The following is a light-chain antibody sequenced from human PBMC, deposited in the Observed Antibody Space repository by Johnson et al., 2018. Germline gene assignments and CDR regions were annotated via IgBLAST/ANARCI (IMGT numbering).Light chain of an antibody. CDR1: SSNIGNNY. CDR3: GTWDSSLSAGNV. CDR2: ENN. J-gene: IGLJ1*01. Sequence: QSVLTQPPSVSAAPGQKVTISCSGSSSNIGNNYVSWYQQLPGTAPKLLIYENNKRPSGIPYRLSGSKSGTSATRGINGLQPGDEADYYCGTWDSSLSAGNVFGTGTKVTVL. V-gene: IGLV1-51*02.